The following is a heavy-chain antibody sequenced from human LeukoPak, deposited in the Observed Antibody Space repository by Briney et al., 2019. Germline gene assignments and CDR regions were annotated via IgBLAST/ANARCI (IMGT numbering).Heavy chain of an antibody. J-gene: IGHJ4*02. CDR3: ARAGGSSWADY. CDR1: GFVFSAYG. CDR2: ISSSSRTI. D-gene: IGHD6-13*01. Sequence: GGSLRLSCEASGFVFSAYGMDWFRQAPGKGLEWLSYISSSSRTINYADSVKGRFAVSRDNVKNSVYLQMNSLRAEDTAVYYCARAGGSSWADYWGQGTLVTVSS. V-gene: IGHV3-48*01.